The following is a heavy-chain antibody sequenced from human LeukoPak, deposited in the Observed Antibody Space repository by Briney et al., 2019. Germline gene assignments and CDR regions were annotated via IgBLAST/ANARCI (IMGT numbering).Heavy chain of an antibody. D-gene: IGHD3-10*02. J-gene: IGHJ6*04. CDR3: AELGITMIGGV. Sequence: GGSLRLSCAASGFAFSSYAMSWVRQAPGKGLEWVSAISGSGGSTYYADSVKGRFTISRDNAKNSLYLQMNSLRAEDTAVYYCAELGITMIGGVWGKGTTVTIPS. CDR1: GFAFSSYA. CDR2: ISGSGGST. V-gene: IGHV3-23*01.